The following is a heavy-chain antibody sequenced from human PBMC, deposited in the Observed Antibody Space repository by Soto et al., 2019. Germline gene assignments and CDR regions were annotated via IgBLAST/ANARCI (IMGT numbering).Heavy chain of an antibody. CDR1: GFAFTSSA. Sequence: SVKVSCKASGFAFTSSAVQSVRQARGQPLEWIGWLVVGSGNTNYAQKFQERVTLTRDMSTSTAYMELSSLRSDDTAVYYGAASADSSGYYDYWGQGTQVTVSS. CDR2: LVVGSGNT. CDR3: AASADSSGYYDY. D-gene: IGHD3-22*01. V-gene: IGHV1-58*01. J-gene: IGHJ4*02.